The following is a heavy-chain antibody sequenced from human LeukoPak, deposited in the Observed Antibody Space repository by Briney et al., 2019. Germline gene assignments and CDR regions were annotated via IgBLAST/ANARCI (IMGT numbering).Heavy chain of an antibody. CDR1: GFTLSCYS. J-gene: IGHJ1*01. CDR2: ISSSSSYI. D-gene: IGHD3-3*01. V-gene: IGHV3-21*01. CDR3: ARDPFPPFWCGYYEEYFQH. Sequence: GGSLRLSCAASGFTLSCYSMNWVRQAPGKGLEWVSSISSSSSYIYYADSVKGRFTISRDNAKNSLYLQMNSLRAEDTAVYYCARDPFPPFWCGYYEEYFQHWGQGTLVTVSS.